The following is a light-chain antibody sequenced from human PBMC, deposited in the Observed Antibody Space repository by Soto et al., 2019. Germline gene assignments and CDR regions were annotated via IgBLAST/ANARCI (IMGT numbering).Light chain of an antibody. Sequence: QTVVTQPPSVSGAPGQRVTISCTGSSSNIGAGYDVHWYQQLPGTAPKLLIYGNSNRPSGVPDRFSGSKSGTSASLAITGLQAXDEXDYYCQSYDSSLSGSWVFGGGTKLTVL. J-gene: IGLJ3*02. CDR1: SSNIGAGYD. CDR3: QSYDSSLSGSWV. V-gene: IGLV1-40*01. CDR2: GNS.